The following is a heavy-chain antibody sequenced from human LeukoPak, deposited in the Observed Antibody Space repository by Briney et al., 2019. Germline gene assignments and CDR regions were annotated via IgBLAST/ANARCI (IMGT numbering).Heavy chain of an antibody. CDR3: ARHAGGARKGVRRALDY. Sequence: SETLSLTCAVYGGSFSGYYWSWIRQPPGKGLEWIGEINHSGSTNYNPSLKSRVTISVDTSKNQFSLKLSSVTAADTAVYYCARHAGGARKGVRRALDYWGQGTLVTVSS. CDR1: GGSFSGYY. V-gene: IGHV4-34*01. J-gene: IGHJ4*02. D-gene: IGHD3-10*01. CDR2: INHSGST.